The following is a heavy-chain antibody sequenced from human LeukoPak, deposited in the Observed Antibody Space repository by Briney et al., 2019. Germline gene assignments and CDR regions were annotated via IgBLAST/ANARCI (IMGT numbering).Heavy chain of an antibody. CDR3: DGYNDAYDL. V-gene: IGHV1-18*01. D-gene: IGHD5-24*01. J-gene: IGHJ3*01. CDR1: GYTFTSYG. CDR2: ISAYNGNT. Sequence: ASVKVSCKASGYTFTSYGISWVRQAPGQGLEWMGWISAYNGNTNYAQNFQGRVTLTRDTSTSTVYMELSSLRSEDTAIYFRDGYNDAYDLWGQGTVVTVPS.